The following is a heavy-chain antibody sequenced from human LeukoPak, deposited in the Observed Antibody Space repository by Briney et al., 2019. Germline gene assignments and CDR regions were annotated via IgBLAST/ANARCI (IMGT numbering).Heavy chain of an antibody. CDR1: GFTVSSNY. CDR3: ARRNAHSNAWHPRTFDI. V-gene: IGHV3-66*01. Sequence: GGSLRLSCAASGFTVSSNYMNWVRQAPGKGLEWVSIIYSGGTTYYADSVKGRFTISRDNSKNTLYLQMNSLRVEDTAVYYCARRNAHSNAWHPRTFDIWGQGTMVTVSS. CDR2: IYSGGTT. D-gene: IGHD6-13*01. J-gene: IGHJ3*02.